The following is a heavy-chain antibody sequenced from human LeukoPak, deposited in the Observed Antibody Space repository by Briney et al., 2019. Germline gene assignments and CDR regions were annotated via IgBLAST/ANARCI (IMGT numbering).Heavy chain of an antibody. Sequence: PGGSLRLSCAASGFIFSSYSMNCVRQAPGNGLELVSSISSSSSYIYYADSVKGRFTISRDNAKNSLYLQMNRLRAEDTAVYYCARGYSNYGYVFDIWGQGTMVTVSS. D-gene: IGHD4-11*01. V-gene: IGHV3-21*01. CDR3: ARGYSNYGYVFDI. J-gene: IGHJ3*02. CDR2: ISSSSSYI. CDR1: GFIFSSYS.